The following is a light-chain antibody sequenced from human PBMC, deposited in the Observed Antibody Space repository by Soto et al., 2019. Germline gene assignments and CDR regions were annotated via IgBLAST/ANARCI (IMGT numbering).Light chain of an antibody. V-gene: IGKV3-15*01. Sequence: EIVMTQSPATLSVSPGERATLSCRASQSVSSNLAWYQQKPGQAPRLLIYGASTSATDIPARFSGSGSGTEVTLTISSLQSEDFAVYYCQQYNNWPLTFGEGTKVEIK. CDR3: QQYNNWPLT. CDR2: GAS. CDR1: QSVSSN. J-gene: IGKJ4*01.